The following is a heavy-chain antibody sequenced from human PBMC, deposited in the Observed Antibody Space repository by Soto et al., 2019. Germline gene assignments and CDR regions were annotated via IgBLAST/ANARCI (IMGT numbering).Heavy chain of an antibody. CDR3: ARDSGRSDVVPAAISAMDV. CDR1: GGNRYT. D-gene: IGHD2-2*01. CDR2: IIPMFGIA. Sequence: QVQLVQSGAEVKKPGSSVKVSCKGSGGNRYTITWVRQAPGQGLEWMGRIIPMFGIATYAQNFQGRVTIRADKSTSTAYMELSILRSEDTAGYYCARDSGRSDVVPAAISAMDVWGQGTTVTVSS. J-gene: IGHJ6*02. V-gene: IGHV1-69*08.